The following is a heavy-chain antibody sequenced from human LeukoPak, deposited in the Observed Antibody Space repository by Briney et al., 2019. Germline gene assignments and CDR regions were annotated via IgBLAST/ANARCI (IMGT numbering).Heavy chain of an antibody. CDR1: GFTFTTYS. D-gene: IGHD1-1*01. CDR3: AKDRAGTPWPD. J-gene: IGHJ4*02. V-gene: IGHV3-23*01. Sequence: QPGGSLRLSCAASGFTFTTYSMTWVRQAPGKGLEWVSTINPGGITTYYADSVKGRFTISRDNSKNTVSLQMDSLRADDTAVYYCAKDRAGTPWPDWGQGTLVTVSS. CDR2: INPGGITT.